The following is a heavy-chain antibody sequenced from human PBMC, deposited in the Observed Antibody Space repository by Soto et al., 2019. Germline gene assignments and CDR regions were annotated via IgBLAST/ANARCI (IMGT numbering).Heavy chain of an antibody. V-gene: IGHV4-59*01. CDR3: TRGDSSSWRPHFDY. CDR1: GASIRSYY. J-gene: IGHJ4*02. Sequence: QVQLQESGPGLVRPSETLSLTCTVSGASIRSYYWSWIRQPPGKGLEWIGFIHHSGSTNDNPSLKSRRTMSVDTSKNQFSLKLSSLTAADTAVYYCTRGDSSSWRPHFDYWGQGTLVTVSS. D-gene: IGHD6-13*01. CDR2: IHHSGST.